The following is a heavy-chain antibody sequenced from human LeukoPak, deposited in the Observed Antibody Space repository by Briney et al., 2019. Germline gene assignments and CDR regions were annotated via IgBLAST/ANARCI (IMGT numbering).Heavy chain of an antibody. D-gene: IGHD3-22*01. CDR2: IYTSGST. CDR3: ASGGDYYDSSGYQYPQFDY. Sequence: SETLSLTCTVSGGSISSYYWSWIRQPAGKGLEWIGRIYTSGSTNYNPSLKSRVTMSVDTSTNQFSLKLSSVTAADTAVYYCASGGDYYDSSGYQYPQFDYWGQGTLVSVSS. CDR1: GGSISSYY. V-gene: IGHV4-4*07. J-gene: IGHJ4*02.